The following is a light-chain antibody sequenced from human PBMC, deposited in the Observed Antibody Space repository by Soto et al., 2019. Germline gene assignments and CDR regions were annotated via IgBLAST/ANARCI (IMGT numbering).Light chain of an antibody. CDR1: QSVSNNY. V-gene: IGKV3-20*01. J-gene: IGKJ1*01. CDR2: GAS. Sequence: VLTQSPCTLSLSPGERATLSCRASQSVSNNYLAWYQQKPGQAPRLLIYGASNRATGIPDRFSGSGSGTDFTLTISRLEPEDFAVYYCQQYGSSGTFGQGTKVDI. CDR3: QQYGSSGT.